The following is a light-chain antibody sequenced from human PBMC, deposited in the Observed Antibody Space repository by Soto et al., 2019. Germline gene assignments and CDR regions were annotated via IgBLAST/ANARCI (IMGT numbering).Light chain of an antibody. Sequence: DIQMTQSPSSLSASIGDRVTITCRASQSINTYLNWYQQKPGKAPKLLIYATSRLQSGVPSRFSGDGSGTYFTLIISSLQPDDFESYYCQQSYISPLTFGGGTKVEIK. V-gene: IGKV1-39*01. CDR1: QSINTY. CDR3: QQSYISPLT. CDR2: ATS. J-gene: IGKJ4*01.